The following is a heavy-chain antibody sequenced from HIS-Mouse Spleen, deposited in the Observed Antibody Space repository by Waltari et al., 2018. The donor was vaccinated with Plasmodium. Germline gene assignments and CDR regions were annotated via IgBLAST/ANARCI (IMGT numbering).Heavy chain of an antibody. CDR1: GFTFSGYA. J-gene: IGHJ4*02. Sequence: QVQLVESGGGVVQPGRSLRLSCAASGFTFSGYAMHWVRQAPGKGVAWVAVISYDGSNKYNADSVKGRFTISRDNSKNTLYLQMNSLRAEDTAVYYCALSGHWGQGTLVTVSS. CDR2: ISYDGSNK. CDR3: ALSGH. D-gene: IGHD3-10*01. V-gene: IGHV3-30*04.